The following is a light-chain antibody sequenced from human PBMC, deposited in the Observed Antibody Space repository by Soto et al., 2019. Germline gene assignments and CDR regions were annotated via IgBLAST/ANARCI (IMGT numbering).Light chain of an antibody. CDR3: QHRSNWPPMYT. Sequence: EIVLTQSPATLSLSPGERATLSCRASQSVGGFLAWYQQRSGQAPRLLLYDTSKRATGIPARFSGSGSGTDFTLTISSLEPEDFAIYHCQHRSNWPPMYTFGQGTKLEIK. J-gene: IGKJ2*01. CDR2: DTS. V-gene: IGKV3-11*01. CDR1: QSVGGF.